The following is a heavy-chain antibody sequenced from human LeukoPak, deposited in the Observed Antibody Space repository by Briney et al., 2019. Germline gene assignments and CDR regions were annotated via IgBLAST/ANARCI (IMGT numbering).Heavy chain of an antibody. CDR3: ARKGSSWSMTNAFDI. CDR2: IYYSGST. D-gene: IGHD6-13*01. V-gene: IGHV4-59*12. J-gene: IGHJ3*02. CDR1: GGSISSYY. Sequence: TSETLSLTCTVSGGSISSYYWSWIRQPPGKGLEWIGYIYYSGSTNYNPSLKSRVTISVDTSKNQFSLKLSSVTAADTAVYYCARKGSSWSMTNAFDIWGQGTMVTVSS.